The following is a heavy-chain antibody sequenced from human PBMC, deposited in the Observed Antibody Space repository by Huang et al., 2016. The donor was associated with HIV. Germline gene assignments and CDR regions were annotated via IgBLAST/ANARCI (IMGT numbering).Heavy chain of an antibody. Sequence: QVQLVESGGGVVQPGRSLRLSCAAFGFTFNKFDMHWVRQAPGKGLGLVAIISYDGSSKYHADSLKGRFTISRDNSKNTVYLQMNSLRVEDTAVYYCAKDGRGSGTYYDYFEYWGQGTLVTVSS. CDR2: ISYDGSSK. CDR3: AKDGRGSGTYYDYFEY. D-gene: IGHD1-26*01. J-gene: IGHJ4*02. V-gene: IGHV3-30*18. CDR1: GFTFNKFD.